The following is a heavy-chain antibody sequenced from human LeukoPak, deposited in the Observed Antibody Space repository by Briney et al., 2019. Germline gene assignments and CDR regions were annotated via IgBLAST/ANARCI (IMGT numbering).Heavy chain of an antibody. Sequence: TSETLSLTYTVSGSSITGYYWSWIRQPPGKGLEYIGYIHFSGSTKYSPSLNGRVTISIDTSKNQISLKMTSVTAADTAMFYCARSNSGYQKPLDYWGQGTLVTVSS. CDR2: IHFSGST. CDR3: ARSNSGYQKPLDY. D-gene: IGHD3-16*02. CDR1: GSSITGYY. J-gene: IGHJ4*02. V-gene: IGHV4-59*01.